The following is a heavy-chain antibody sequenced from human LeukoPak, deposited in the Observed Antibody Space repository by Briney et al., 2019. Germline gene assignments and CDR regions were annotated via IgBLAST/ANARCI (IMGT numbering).Heavy chain of an antibody. Sequence: SENLSLTCAVYGGSFSGYYWSWIRQPPGKGLEWIGEINHSGSTNYNPSLKSRVTISVDTSKNQFSLKLSSVTAADTAVYYCARGSPMVVWGQGTTVTVSS. CDR2: INHSGST. CDR1: GGSFSGYY. J-gene: IGHJ6*02. CDR3: ARGSPMVV. V-gene: IGHV4-34*01.